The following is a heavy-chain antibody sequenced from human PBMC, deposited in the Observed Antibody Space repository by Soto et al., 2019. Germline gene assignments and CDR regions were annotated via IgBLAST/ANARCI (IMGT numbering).Heavy chain of an antibody. CDR1: GLTFCSYD. V-gene: IGHV3-13*01. CDR2: IGTAGDT. Sequence: GGSLRLCCAASGLTFCSYDMHWVRQATGKGLEWVSAIGTAGDTYYPGSVKGRFTISRENAKNSLYLQMNSLRAGDTAVYYCARWSGFYGMDVWGQGTTVTVSS. CDR3: ARWSGFYGMDV. J-gene: IGHJ6*02.